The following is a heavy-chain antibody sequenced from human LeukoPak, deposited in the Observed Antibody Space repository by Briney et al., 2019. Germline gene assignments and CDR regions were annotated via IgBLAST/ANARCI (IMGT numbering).Heavy chain of an antibody. CDR2: INPNSGGT. CDR3: ARGCCSGGSCYSAQDY. CDR1: GYTFTGYY. V-gene: IGHV1-2*02. J-gene: IGHJ4*02. D-gene: IGHD2-15*01. Sequence: GASVKVSCKASGYTFTGYYMHWVRQAPGQGLEWMGWINPNSGGTNYAQKFQGRVTMTRDTSISTAYMELSRLRSDDTAVYYCARGCCSGGSCYSAQDYWGQGTLVTVSS.